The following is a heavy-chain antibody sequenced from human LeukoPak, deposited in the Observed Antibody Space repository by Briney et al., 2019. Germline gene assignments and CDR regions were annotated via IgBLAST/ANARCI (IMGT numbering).Heavy chain of an antibody. CDR2: IYSGGST. CDR3: ARRAGDYSHPYDY. V-gene: IGHV3-53*01. J-gene: IGHJ4*02. Sequence: GGSLRLSCAASGFTVSSNCMSWVRQAPGKGLEWVSFIYSGGSTYYADSVKGRFTISRDNSKNTLYLQMNSLRAEDTAVYYCARRAGDYSHPYDYWGQGTLVTVSS. CDR1: GFTVSSNC. D-gene: IGHD3-22*01.